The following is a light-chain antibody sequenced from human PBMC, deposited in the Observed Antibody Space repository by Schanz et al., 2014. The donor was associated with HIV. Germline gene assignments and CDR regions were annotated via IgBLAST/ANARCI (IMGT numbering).Light chain of an antibody. CDR2: EGT. J-gene: IGLJ3*02. Sequence: QSALPQPASVSGAPGQSITISCTGTSSDVGGYNLVSWYQHPPDKAPKLIIYEGTKRPPGVPDRFSGSGSGTSASLAISGLRSEDEADYYCAGWDDSLKVWVFGGGTKLTVL. CDR1: SSDVGGYNL. V-gene: IGLV2-14*02. CDR3: AGWDDSLKVWV.